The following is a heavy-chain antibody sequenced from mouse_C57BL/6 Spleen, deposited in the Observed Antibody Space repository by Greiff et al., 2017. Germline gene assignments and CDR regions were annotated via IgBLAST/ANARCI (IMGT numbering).Heavy chain of an antibody. J-gene: IGHJ2*01. CDR2: IDPSDSYT. D-gene: IGHD1-1*01. V-gene: IGHV1-50*01. CDR1: GYTFTSYW. CDR3: ARRGITTVGY. Sequence: VQLQQPGAELVKPGASVKLSCKASGYTFTSYWMQWVKQRPGQGLEWIVEIDPSDSYTNYNQKFKGKATLTVDTSSSTAYMQLSSLTSEDSAVYYCARRGITTVGYWGQGTTLTVSS.